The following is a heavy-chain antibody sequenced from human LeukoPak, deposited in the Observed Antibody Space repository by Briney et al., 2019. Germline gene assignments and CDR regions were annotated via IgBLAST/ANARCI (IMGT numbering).Heavy chain of an antibody. J-gene: IGHJ6*02. Sequence: GGSLRLSCAASGFTFSSHAMHWVRQAPGKGLEWVAVISYDGSNKYYADSVKGRFTISRDNSKNTLYLQMNSLRAEDTAVYYCARGVRYQLPLYYYYGMDVWGQGTTVTVSS. CDR2: ISYDGSNK. D-gene: IGHD2-2*01. CDR1: GFTFSSHA. CDR3: ARGVRYQLPLYYYYGMDV. V-gene: IGHV3-30*04.